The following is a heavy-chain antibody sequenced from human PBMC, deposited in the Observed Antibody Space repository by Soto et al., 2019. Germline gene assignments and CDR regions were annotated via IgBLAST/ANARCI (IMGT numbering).Heavy chain of an antibody. CDR1: GGTLSSYT. CDR3: ASVNSALVYYGMDV. CDR2: IVPIFGAA. Sequence: SVKVSCKASGGTLSSYTFSWVRQAPGQGLEWMGRIVPIFGAANYAQKFQGRVTITADKSTSTAYMELSSLRSEDTAVYYCASVNSALVYYGMDVWGQGTTVTVSS. V-gene: IGHV1-69*08. J-gene: IGHJ6*02. D-gene: IGHD1-20*01.